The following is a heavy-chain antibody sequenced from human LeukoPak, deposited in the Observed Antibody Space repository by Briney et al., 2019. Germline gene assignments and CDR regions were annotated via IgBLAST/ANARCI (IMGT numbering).Heavy chain of an antibody. D-gene: IGHD6-19*01. V-gene: IGHV4-59*01. CDR3: ARCIRYSSGWYFDY. CDR1: GGSISSYH. CDR2: IYYSGST. J-gene: IGHJ4*02. Sequence: SETLSLTCTVSGGSISSYHWSWIRQPPGKGLEWIGYIYYSGSTNYNPSLKSRVTISVDTSKNQFSLKLSSVTAADTAVYYCARCIRYSSGWYFDYWGQGTLVTVSS.